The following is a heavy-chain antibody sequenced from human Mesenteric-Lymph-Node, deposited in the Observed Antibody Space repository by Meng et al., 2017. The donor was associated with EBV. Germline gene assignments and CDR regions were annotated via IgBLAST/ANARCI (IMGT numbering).Heavy chain of an antibody. V-gene: IGHV4-30-4*01. J-gene: IGHJ4*02. Sequence: QVQLQESGPGLVKPSQTLSLTCAVSGGSISGSTYYWSWIRQAPGEGPEWIGYIYYRGSIYYNPSLRSRVTMSVDTSTNQFSLKLTSMTAADTAVYYCATADSDGYSLTNWGQGPLVTVSS. CDR1: GGSISGSTYY. CDR2: IYYRGSI. CDR3: ATADSDGYSLTN. D-gene: IGHD5-24*01.